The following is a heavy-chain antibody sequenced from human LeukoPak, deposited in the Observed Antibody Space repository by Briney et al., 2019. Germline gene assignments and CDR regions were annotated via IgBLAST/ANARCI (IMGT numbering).Heavy chain of an antibody. V-gene: IGHV1-69*02. J-gene: IGHJ4*01. CDR1: GGTFSSDT. Sequence: SVKVSCKXSGGTFSSDTISWVQQAPGQGLEWMGRIIPILGIANYAQKFQGRVTITADKSTSTAYMQLSSLSSEDTAVYYCARGPPAVTIDSSLDYWGKGTLVTVSS. D-gene: IGHD3-22*01. CDR3: ARGPPAVTIDSSLDY. CDR2: IIPILGIA.